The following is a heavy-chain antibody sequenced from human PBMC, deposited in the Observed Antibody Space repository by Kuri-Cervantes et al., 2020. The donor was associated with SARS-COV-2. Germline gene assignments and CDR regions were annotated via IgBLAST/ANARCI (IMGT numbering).Heavy chain of an antibody. D-gene: IGHD5-12*01. J-gene: IGHJ4*02. CDR3: TRGSGYSGYEGFDY. V-gene: IGHV3-49*04. CDR1: GFTFSNAW. CDR2: IRSKAYGGTT. Sequence: GGSLRLSCAASGFTFSNAWMSWVRQAPGKGLEWVGFIRSKAYGGTTEYAASVKGRFTISRDDSKSIAYLQMNSLKTEDTAVYYCTRGSGYSGYEGFDYWGQGTLVTVSS.